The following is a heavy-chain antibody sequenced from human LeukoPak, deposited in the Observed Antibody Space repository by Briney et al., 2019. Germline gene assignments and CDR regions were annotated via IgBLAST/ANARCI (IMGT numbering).Heavy chain of an antibody. D-gene: IGHD3-3*01. CDR3: ARESDKHYDFWSGYLALDY. CDR1: GFTFSSYS. V-gene: IGHV3-48*04. Sequence: GGSLRLSCAASGFTFSSYSMSWVRQTPGKGLEWVSDISPISSTKYYADSVEGRFTISRDDARNSLSLQMDSLRAEDTAVYYCARESDKHYDFWSGYLALDYWGQGTLVTVSS. J-gene: IGHJ4*02. CDR2: ISPISSTK.